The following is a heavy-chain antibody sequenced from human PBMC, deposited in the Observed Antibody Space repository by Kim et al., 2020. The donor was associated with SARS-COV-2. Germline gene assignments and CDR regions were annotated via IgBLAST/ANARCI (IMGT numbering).Heavy chain of an antibody. CDR3: VASLGDY. D-gene: IGHD5-12*01. CDR2: INNDGKIT. V-gene: IGHV3-74*01. Sequence: GGSLRLSCTASGFTFSNFWMHWVRQAPGEGLEWVSRINNDGKITTYAGSVKGRFTISRDNAKNTLYLQMNSLGAEDTAVYYCVASLGDYWVQGTLVAVSS. J-gene: IGHJ4*02. CDR1: GFTFSNFW.